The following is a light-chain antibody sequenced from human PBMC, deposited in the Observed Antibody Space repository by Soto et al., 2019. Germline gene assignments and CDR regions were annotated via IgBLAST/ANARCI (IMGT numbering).Light chain of an antibody. J-gene: IGLJ2*01. CDR3: PSYTSSSTLV. Sequence: QSALTQPASVSGSPGQSITISCTGTSSDVGGYNYVSWYQQHPGKAPKLMIYDVSNRPSGVSNRFSGSNSGNRGLLTISGVHAEDEDDYYCPSYTSSSTLVFGGGTKLTVL. CDR1: SSDVGGYNY. CDR2: DVS. V-gene: IGLV2-14*01.